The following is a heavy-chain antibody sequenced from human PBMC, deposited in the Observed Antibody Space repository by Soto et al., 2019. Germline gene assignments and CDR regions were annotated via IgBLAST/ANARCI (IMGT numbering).Heavy chain of an antibody. J-gene: IGHJ6*02. V-gene: IGHV1-18*04. CDR1: GYTFTSYG. CDR3: ARDQDDFWSGYYHYYCMDV. CDR2: ISAYNGNT. Sequence: GAPVKVSCKASGYTFTSYGISWVRQAPGQGLEWMGWISAYNGNTNYAQKLQGRVTMTTDTSTSTAYMELRSLRSDDTAVYYCARDQDDFWSGYYHYYCMDVWGQGTTVTVSS. D-gene: IGHD3-3*01.